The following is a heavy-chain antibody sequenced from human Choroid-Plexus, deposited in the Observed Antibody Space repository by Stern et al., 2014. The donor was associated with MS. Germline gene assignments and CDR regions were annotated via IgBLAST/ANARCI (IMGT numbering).Heavy chain of an antibody. D-gene: IGHD2-2*01. Sequence: QVQLQQWGAGLLKPSETLSLTCAVYGGSFSGYYWSWIRQSPGKGLEWIGEIDRGGDPNYNPSLKSRIPISVDRSKNHLPLNLSVGPAADTAIYYGGRERCINTRCYGGRFGYYYYGMDVWGQGTTVTVSS. CDR2: IDRGGDP. V-gene: IGHV4-34*01. J-gene: IGHJ6*02. CDR1: GGSFSGYY. CDR3: GRERCINTRCYGGRFGYYYYGMDV.